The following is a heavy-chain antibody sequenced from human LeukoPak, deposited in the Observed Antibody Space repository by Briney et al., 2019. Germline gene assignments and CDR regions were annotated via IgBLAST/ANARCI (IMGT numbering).Heavy chain of an antibody. V-gene: IGHV4-34*01. CDR3: ARGSSSGWYPSAFDI. J-gene: IGHJ3*02. CDR1: GGSFSGYY. CDR2: INHSGST. Sequence: SETLSLTCAVYGGSFSGYYWNWIRQPPGKGLEWIGEINHSGSTNNNRSLKSRVIISVDTSKKYSSLKLNSVTAADTAVYYCARGSSSGWYPSAFDIWGQGTMVTVSS. D-gene: IGHD6-19*01.